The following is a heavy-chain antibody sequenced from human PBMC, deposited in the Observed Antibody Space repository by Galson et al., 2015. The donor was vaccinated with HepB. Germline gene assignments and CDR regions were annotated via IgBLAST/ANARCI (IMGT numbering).Heavy chain of an antibody. V-gene: IGHV6-1*01. CDR2: TYYRSKWYN. J-gene: IGHJ4*02. CDR3: AGERPIAAAGPLHY. D-gene: IGHD6-13*01. CDR1: GDSVSSNSVA. Sequence: CAISGDSVSSNSVAWNWIRQSPSRGLEWLGRTYYRSKWYNDYAVSVKSRIRINADTSKNQFSLHLNSVTPEDTAVYYCAGERPIAAAGPLHYWGQGTLVTVSS.